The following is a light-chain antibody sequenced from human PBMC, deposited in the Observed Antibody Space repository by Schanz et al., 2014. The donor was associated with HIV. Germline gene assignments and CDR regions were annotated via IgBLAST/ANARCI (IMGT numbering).Light chain of an antibody. V-gene: IGKV3-20*01. J-gene: IGKJ5*01. CDR1: QSVKSNF. CDR3: QQYNDWPPIT. CDR2: GAS. Sequence: EIVLTQSPGTLSLSPGERGTLSCRASQSVKSNFIGWYQQKPGQAPRLLIFGASNRATGIPDRFSGGESGTDFTLTISRVEPEDYAVYYCQQYNDWPPITFGQGTRLEIK.